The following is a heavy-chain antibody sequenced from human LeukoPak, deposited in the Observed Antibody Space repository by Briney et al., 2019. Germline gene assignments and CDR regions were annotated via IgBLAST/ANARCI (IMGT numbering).Heavy chain of an antibody. V-gene: IGHV4-39*01. D-gene: IGHD2-15*01. J-gene: IGHJ3*02. CDR2: IYYSGST. CDR1: GFTFSSYE. Sequence: GSLRLSCAASGFTFSSYEMNWVRQPPGKGLEWIGSIYYSGSTYYNPSLKSRVTISVDTSKNQFSLKLSSVTAADTAVYYCARQPVVRDAFDIWGQGTMVTVSS. CDR3: ARQPVVRDAFDI.